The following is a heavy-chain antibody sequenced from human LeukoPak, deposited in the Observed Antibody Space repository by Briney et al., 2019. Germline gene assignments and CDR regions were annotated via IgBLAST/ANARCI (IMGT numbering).Heavy chain of an antibody. Sequence: SETLSLTCTVSGGSISSGSHYWSWIRQPAGKGLEWIGRVYTSGITEYSPSLRSRVTISRDTSKNQFSLKLSSVTAADMAVYYCARAPGGEPFDYWGQGTLVTVSS. CDR3: ARAPGGEPFDY. J-gene: IGHJ4*02. CDR1: GGSISSGSHY. V-gene: IGHV4-61*02. CDR2: VYTSGIT. D-gene: IGHD1-26*01.